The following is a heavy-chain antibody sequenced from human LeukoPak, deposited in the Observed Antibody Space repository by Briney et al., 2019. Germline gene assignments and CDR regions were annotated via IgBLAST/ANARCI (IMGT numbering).Heavy chain of an antibody. J-gene: IGHJ5*02. D-gene: IGHD3-10*01. CDR3: TRDSGTSGEVKFDP. CDR1: GDSISTSNSY. Sequence: SETLSLTCTVSGDSISTSNSYWGWIRQPPGKGLEGIGSIYYSGNTYYNASLKSRITMSVDTSKNQFSLKLSSVTAADTAVYYCTRDSGTSGEVKFDPWGQGSLVTVSS. CDR2: IYYSGNT. V-gene: IGHV4-39*07.